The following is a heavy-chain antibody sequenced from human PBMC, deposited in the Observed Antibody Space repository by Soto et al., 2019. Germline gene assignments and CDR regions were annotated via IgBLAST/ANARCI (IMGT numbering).Heavy chain of an antibody. CDR3: AKSESISIFGVVGGYMDV. CDR1: GFMFDECA. V-gene: IGHV3-9*01. CDR2: INWIGSGK. J-gene: IGHJ6*03. D-gene: IGHD3-3*01. Sequence: GGSLRLSCTASGFMFDECAMHWVRQAPGKGLEWVSGINWIGSGKAYADSVKGRFTISRDNAKNSLFLQMDSLKPEDTALYYCAKSESISIFGVVGGYMDVWGKGTTVTVSS.